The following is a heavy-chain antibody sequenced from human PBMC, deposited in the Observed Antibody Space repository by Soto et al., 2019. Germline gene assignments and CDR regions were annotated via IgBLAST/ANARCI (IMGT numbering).Heavy chain of an antibody. D-gene: IGHD1-26*01. CDR1: GFTFSDYY. V-gene: IGHV3-11*01. Sequence: GGSLRLSCAASGFTFSDYYMSWIRQAPGKGLEWVSYISSSGSTIYYADSVKGRFTISRDNAKNSLYLQMNSLRAEDTAVYYCAREAYYDPYYYMDVWGKGTTVTVSS. J-gene: IGHJ6*03. CDR2: ISSSGSTI. CDR3: AREAYYDPYYYMDV.